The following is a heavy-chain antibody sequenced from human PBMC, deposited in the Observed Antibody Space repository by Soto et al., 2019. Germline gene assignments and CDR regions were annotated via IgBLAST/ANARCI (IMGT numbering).Heavy chain of an antibody. CDR2: INHSGST. CDR3: ARGTEYCSGGSCYSGHYYFDY. Sequence: QVQLQQWGAGLLKPSETLSLTCAVYGGFFSGYYWSWIRQPPGKGLEWIGEINHSGSTNYNPSLKSRVTISVDTSKNQFSLKLSSVTAADTAVYYCARGTEYCSGGSCYSGHYYFDYWGQGTLVTVSS. D-gene: IGHD2-15*01. V-gene: IGHV4-34*01. CDR1: GGFFSGYY. J-gene: IGHJ4*02.